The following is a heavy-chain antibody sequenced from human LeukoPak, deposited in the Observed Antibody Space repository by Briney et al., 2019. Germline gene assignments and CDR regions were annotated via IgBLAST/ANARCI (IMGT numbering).Heavy chain of an antibody. V-gene: IGHV4-61*02. CDR1: GVSINSGNFY. CDR3: ARGRDSRGYQFMGFDS. D-gene: IGHD3-22*01. J-gene: IGHJ4*02. CDR2: FYRTGTA. Sequence: PSETLSLTCTVSGVSINSGNFYWSWIRQSAGKGLEWIGRFYRTGTANYNPSLKSRLTMSIDTSKNQFSLRLTSVTAADTAVYYCARGRDSRGYQFMGFDSWGQGTLVTVSS.